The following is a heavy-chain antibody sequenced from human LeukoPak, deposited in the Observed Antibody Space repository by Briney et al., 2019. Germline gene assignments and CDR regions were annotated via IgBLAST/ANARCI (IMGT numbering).Heavy chain of an antibody. CDR2: IRQDGNEI. Sequence: GGSLRLSCEASGFTFSDYWMHWVRQAPGKGLEWVANIRQDGNEIYYVGSVKGRFSISRDNSKNSVYPQMNSLRVEDTAVYYCARALSAWGHGILVTVSS. CDR3: ARALSA. V-gene: IGHV3-7*03. CDR1: GFTFSDYW. D-gene: IGHD3-3*01. J-gene: IGHJ4*01.